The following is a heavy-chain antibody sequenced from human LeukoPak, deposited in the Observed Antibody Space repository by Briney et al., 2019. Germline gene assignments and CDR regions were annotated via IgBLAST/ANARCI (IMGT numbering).Heavy chain of an antibody. J-gene: IGHJ6*03. Sequence: PGGSLRLSCAASGFTFSTYSMNWVRQAPGKGLEWVSSISSSSSYIYYADSVKGRFTISRDNAKNSLHLQMNSLRAEDTAVYYCAAGVVAAGYYYYYYMDVWGKGTTVTVSS. CDR2: ISSSSSYI. D-gene: IGHD2-15*01. V-gene: IGHV3-21*01. CDR3: AAGVVAAGYYYYYYMDV. CDR1: GFTFSTYS.